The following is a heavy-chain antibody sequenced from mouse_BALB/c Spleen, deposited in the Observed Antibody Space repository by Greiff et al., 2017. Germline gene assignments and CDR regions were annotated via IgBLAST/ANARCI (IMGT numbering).Heavy chain of an antibody. CDR2: ISYDGSN. V-gene: IGHV3-6*02. Sequence: ESGPGLVKPSQSLSLTCSVTGYSITSGYYWNWIRQFPGNKLEWMGYISYDGSNNYNPSLKNRISITRDTSKNQFFLKLNSVTTEDTATYYCAIYGSSYDFDYWGQGTTLTVSS. J-gene: IGHJ2*01. D-gene: IGHD1-1*01. CDR3: AIYGSSYDFDY. CDR1: GYSITSGYY.